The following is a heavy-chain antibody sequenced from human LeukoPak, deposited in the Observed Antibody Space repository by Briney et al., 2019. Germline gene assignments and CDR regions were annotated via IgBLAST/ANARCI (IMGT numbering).Heavy chain of an antibody. D-gene: IGHD3-22*01. CDR3: ARGRGDSRGTSFDS. V-gene: IGHV4-59*01. CDR1: GDSISIYY. CDR2: IYYTGST. Sequence: SGTLSLTCTVSGDSISIYYWSWIRQPPGKGLEWIGYIYYTGSTTYNPSLKSRLTISIDTSKNQFSLNLISLTAADTAVYYCARGRGDSRGTSFDSWGQGTLVTVSS. J-gene: IGHJ4*02.